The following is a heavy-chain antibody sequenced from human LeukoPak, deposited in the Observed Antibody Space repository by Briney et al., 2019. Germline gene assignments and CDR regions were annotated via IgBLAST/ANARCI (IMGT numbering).Heavy chain of an antibody. V-gene: IGHV1-46*01. Sequence: ASVKVSCKASGYTFTSYYIHWVRQAPGQGPEWMGIINPTGGTTSYAQKFQGRVTMNRDTSTSTVYMELSSLRSEDTAVYHCAREGHRSSSLLGAFDIWGQGTMVTVSS. D-gene: IGHD6-13*01. CDR3: AREGHRSSSLLGAFDI. CDR1: GYTFTSYY. CDR2: INPTGGTT. J-gene: IGHJ3*02.